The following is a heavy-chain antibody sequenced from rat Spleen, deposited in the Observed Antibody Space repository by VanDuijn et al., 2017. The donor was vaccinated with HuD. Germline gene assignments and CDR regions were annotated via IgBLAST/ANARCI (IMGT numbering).Heavy chain of an antibody. V-gene: IGHV5S23*01. Sequence: EVQLVESGGGLVQPGRSLKLSCAASGFTFSDYYMAWVRQAPTKGLEWVATISSDGASTYYRDSVRGRFIISRDDAKSTLYLQMDSLRSADTATYYCARATPEWNFDFWGPGTMVTVSS. CDR3: ARATPEWNFDF. CDR2: ISSDGAST. CDR1: GFTFSDYY. J-gene: IGHJ1*01.